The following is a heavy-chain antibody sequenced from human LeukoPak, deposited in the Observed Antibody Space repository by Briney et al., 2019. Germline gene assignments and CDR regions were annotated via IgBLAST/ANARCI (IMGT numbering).Heavy chain of an antibody. Sequence: PGGSLRLSCAASGFTFSNFWMHWVRQAPGKGLVWVSRINTDASRTTYADSVEGRFTISRDNAKNTLYLQMNSLRAEDTAVYYCAKDLSSGGGYDWGQGTLVTVSS. J-gene: IGHJ4*02. V-gene: IGHV3-74*01. CDR2: INTDASRT. CDR1: GFTFSNFW. CDR3: AKDLSSGGGYD. D-gene: IGHD3-16*01.